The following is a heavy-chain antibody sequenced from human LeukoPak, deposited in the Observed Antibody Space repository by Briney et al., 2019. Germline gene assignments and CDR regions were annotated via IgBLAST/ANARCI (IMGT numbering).Heavy chain of an antibody. J-gene: IGHJ4*02. CDR1: GGSISSSSYY. Sequence: PSETLSLTCTVSGGSISSSSYYWGWIRQPPGKGLEWIGSIYYSGSTYYNPSLKSRVTISVDTSKNQFSLKLSSVIAADTAVYYCAREIAAFDYWGQGTLVTVSS. CDR2: IYYSGST. D-gene: IGHD6-13*01. V-gene: IGHV4-39*02. CDR3: AREIAAFDY.